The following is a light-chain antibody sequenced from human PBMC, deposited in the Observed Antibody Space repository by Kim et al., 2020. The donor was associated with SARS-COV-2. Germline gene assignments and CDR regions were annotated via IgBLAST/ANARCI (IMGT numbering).Light chain of an antibody. CDR3: QQYYSYPPT. CDR2: AAS. Sequence: AIRMTQSPSSLSASTGDRVTITCRSSQDVASYLAWFQQKPGKAPKLLIYAASTLQSGVPSRFSGSGSGTDFTLTINCPQSDDFATYYCQQYYSYPPTFGQGTKVDIK. J-gene: IGKJ1*01. CDR1: QDVASY. V-gene: IGKV1-8*01.